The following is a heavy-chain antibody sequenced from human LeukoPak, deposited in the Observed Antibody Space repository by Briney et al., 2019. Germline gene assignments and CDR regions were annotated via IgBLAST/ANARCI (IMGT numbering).Heavy chain of an antibody. CDR3: ASYRGAFFQH. V-gene: IGHV4-34*01. CDR2: INHSGST. Sequence: SETLSLTCTVSGGSFSGYYWSWIRQPPGKGLEWIGEINHSGSTNYNPSLKSRVTISVDTSKNQFSLKLSSVTAADTAVYYCASYRGAFFQHWGQGTLVTVSS. D-gene: IGHD4-23*01. CDR1: GGSFSGYY. J-gene: IGHJ1*01.